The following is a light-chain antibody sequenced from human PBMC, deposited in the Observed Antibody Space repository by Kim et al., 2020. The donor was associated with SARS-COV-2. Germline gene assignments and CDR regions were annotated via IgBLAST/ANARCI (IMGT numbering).Light chain of an antibody. CDR3: SSYSSSNTLAV. V-gene: IGLV2-14*03. J-gene: IGLJ1*01. CDR2: DVN. Sequence: QPITISCIGISSDVRGSDSVCWYQQYPGKAPKLVIFDVNKRPSGVSTRFSGSKSGNTASLTISGLQAEDEADFYCSSYSSSNTLAVFGGGTKVTVL. CDR1: SSDVRGSDS.